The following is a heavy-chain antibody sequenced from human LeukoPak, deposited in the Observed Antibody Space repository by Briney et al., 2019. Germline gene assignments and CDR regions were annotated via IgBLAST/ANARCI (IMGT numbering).Heavy chain of an antibody. J-gene: IGHJ3*02. CDR2: IGTDGGGT. CDR3: VKAIPAAWGAFDI. D-gene: IGHD6-25*01. V-gene: IGHV3-64D*09. Sequence: PRGTLRLSCSASGFTFSNYAIHWVRHPPAKGLEYVLAIGTDGGGTYYADSVKGRFTISRDNSKNTLYLQMSSLRAEDTAVYYCVKAIPAAWGAFDIWGQGTMVIVSS. CDR1: GFTFSNYA.